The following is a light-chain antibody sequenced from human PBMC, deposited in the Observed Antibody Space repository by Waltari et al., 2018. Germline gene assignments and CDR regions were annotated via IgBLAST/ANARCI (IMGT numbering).Light chain of an antibody. J-gene: IGKJ2*01. CDR1: QSVSSSY. V-gene: IGKV3-20*01. Sequence: EIVLTQSPGNLSLSPGERATLSCRASQSVSSSYLAWYQQKPGQAPRLLIYGASSRATGIPDRFSGSGSGTDFTLTISRLEPEDFAVYYCQQYGSSHTFGQGTKLEI. CDR3: QQYGSSHT. CDR2: GAS.